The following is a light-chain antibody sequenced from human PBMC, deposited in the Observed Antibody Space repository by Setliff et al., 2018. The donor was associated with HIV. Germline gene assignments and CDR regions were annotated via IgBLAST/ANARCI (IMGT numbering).Light chain of an antibody. CDR2: DVS. V-gene: IGLV2-14*03. CDR3: YSSTTSSTWV. J-gene: IGLJ3*02. CDR1: SSDIGAYDY. Sequence: QSALTQPASVSGSPGQPITISCTGTSSDIGAYDYVSWYQQHPGKAPKLIIYDVSSRPSGVSYRSSGSKSDNTASLTISGLQAEDEADYYCYSSTTSSTWVFGGGTK.